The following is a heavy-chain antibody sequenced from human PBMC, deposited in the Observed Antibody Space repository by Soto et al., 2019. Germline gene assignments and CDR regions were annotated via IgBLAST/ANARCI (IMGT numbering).Heavy chain of an antibody. CDR3: AREQPPPLHYFGMDV. V-gene: IGHV4-31*03. CDR1: GGSISNADYL. D-gene: IGHD5-18*01. CDR2: IYHTGST. J-gene: IGHJ6*02. Sequence: PSETLSLTCSVSGGSISNADYLWNWVRQHPGKGLEWIGYIYHTGSTYYNPSLKSRVTISVDTSKNQFSLKLTSVTAADTAVYYCAREQPPPLHYFGMDVWGQGTTVTVSS.